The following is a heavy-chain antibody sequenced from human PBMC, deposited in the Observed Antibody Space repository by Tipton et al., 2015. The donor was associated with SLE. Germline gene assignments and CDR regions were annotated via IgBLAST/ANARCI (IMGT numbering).Heavy chain of an antibody. CDR2: LNSEGGAT. CDR1: GFTFSSYA. V-gene: IGHV3-74*01. Sequence: SLRLSCVGSGFTFSSYAMSWVRQAPGKGLVWVSRLNSEGGATSYADSVKGRFTISRDNAKNTLYLQMNSLRVEDTAVYYCARGGIVATYDGLDIWGQGTMVTVSS. D-gene: IGHD3-22*01. CDR3: ARGGIVATYDGLDI. J-gene: IGHJ3*02.